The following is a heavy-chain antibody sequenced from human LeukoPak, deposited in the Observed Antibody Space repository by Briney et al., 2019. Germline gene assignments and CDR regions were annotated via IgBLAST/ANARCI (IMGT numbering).Heavy chain of an antibody. V-gene: IGHV1-2*06. CDR1: GSTFTGYY. CDR3: ARGATNFWFDP. J-gene: IGHJ5*02. Sequence: ASVTVSCTSSGSTFTGYYMHWMWHPHGQGHGWMGQMKPNSGGTNYAQRFQGRVTRTRDTSISTAYMELSRLRSDDTAVYYCARGATNFWFDPWGQGTLVTVSS. CDR2: MKPNSGGT. D-gene: IGHD2-8*01.